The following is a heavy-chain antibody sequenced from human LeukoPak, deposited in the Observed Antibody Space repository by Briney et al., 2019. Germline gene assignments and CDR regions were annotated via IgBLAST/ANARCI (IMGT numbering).Heavy chain of an antibody. V-gene: IGHV4-61*02. D-gene: IGHD3-10*01. CDR3: ARGTYGSGRQPGYYYYYMDV. CDR2: IYTSGST. CDR1: GGSISSGNVY. J-gene: IGHJ6*03. Sequence: SETLSLTCTVSGGSISSGNVYWNWIRQPAGKGLEWIGRIYTSGSTNYNPSLKSRVTTSVDTSKNQFSLKLSSVTAADTAVYYCARGTYGSGRQPGYYYYYMDVWGKGTTVTISS.